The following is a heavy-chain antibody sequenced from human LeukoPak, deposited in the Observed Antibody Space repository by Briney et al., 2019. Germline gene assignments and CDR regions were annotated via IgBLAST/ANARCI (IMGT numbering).Heavy chain of an antibody. V-gene: IGHV4-61*01. CDR2: IYYSGST. Sequence: PSETLSLTCTVSGGSVSSGSYYWSWIRQPPGKGLEWIGYIYYSGSTNYNPSLKSRVTISVDTSKNQFSLKLSSVTAADTAVYYRARDKDAFDIWGQGTMVTVSS. CDR3: ARDKDAFDI. CDR1: GGSVSSGSYY. J-gene: IGHJ3*02.